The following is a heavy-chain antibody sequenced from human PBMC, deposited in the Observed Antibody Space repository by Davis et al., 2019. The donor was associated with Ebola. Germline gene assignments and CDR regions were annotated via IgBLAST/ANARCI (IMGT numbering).Heavy chain of an antibody. CDR2: ISGSGGST. Sequence: GESLKISCAASGFTFSSYAMSWVRQAPGKGLEWVSAISGSGGSTYYADSVKGRFTISRDNSKNTLYLQINSLRDEDTAVYYCARDPLHDSSGYYLDYWGQGTLVTVSS. D-gene: IGHD3-22*01. V-gene: IGHV3-23*01. J-gene: IGHJ4*02. CDR3: ARDPLHDSSGYYLDY. CDR1: GFTFSSYA.